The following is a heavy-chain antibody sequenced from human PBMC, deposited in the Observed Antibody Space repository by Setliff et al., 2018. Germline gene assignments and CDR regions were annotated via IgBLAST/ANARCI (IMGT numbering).Heavy chain of an antibody. CDR1: GGSISTSSY. V-gene: IGHV4-39*01. Sequence: PSETLSLTCTVSGGSISTSSYWGWIRQPPGKGLEWIGSIYYSGTTYYNPSLKSRVTISVDAPDNQFSVKLSSVTAADTAVYYCARHKSNGSGSYPSLYMDVWGKGIMVTVSS. J-gene: IGHJ6*03. D-gene: IGHD3-10*01. CDR2: IYYSGTT. CDR3: ARHKSNGSGSYPSLYMDV.